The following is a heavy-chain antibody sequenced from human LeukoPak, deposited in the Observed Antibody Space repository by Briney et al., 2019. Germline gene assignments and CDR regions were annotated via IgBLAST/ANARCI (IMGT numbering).Heavy chain of an antibody. CDR3: AREGRDYGDLPLDY. Sequence: ASVTVSCTASGYTFTNYAMHWVRQAPGQRLEWMGWINAGNGNTKYSQKFQGRVTITRDTSASTAYMELSSLRSEDTAVYYCAREGRDYGDLPLDYWGQGTLVTVSS. CDR2: INAGNGNT. J-gene: IGHJ4*02. CDR1: GYTFTNYA. D-gene: IGHD4-17*01. V-gene: IGHV1-3*01.